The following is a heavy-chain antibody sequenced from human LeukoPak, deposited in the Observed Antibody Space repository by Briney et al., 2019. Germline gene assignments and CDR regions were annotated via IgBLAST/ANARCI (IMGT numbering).Heavy chain of an antibody. CDR2: IYPTGST. D-gene: IGHD5-18*01. Sequence: SETLSLTCTVSGYSISSGYYWGWIRQPPGKGLEWIGNIYPTGSTYYNPSLKSRVTISVDTSKNQFSLKLSSVTAADTAVYYCARAGYSYGPNYYYYMDVWGKGTTVTVSS. J-gene: IGHJ6*03. V-gene: IGHV4-38-2*02. CDR3: ARAGYSYGPNYYYYMDV. CDR1: GYSISSGYY.